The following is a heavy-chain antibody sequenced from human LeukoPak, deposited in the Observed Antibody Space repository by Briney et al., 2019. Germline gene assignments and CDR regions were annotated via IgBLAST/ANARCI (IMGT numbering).Heavy chain of an antibody. J-gene: IGHJ4*02. CDR3: AKDRVLRGLMGAFDY. D-gene: IGHD3-10*01. Sequence: GGSLRLSCAASGFTFSSYAMSWVRQAPGRGLEWVSTISAGGDSTYYADSVKGRFTISKDNSKKTLYLQMNSLRAEDTAVYYCAKDRVLRGLMGAFDYWGQGILVTVSS. CDR2: ISAGGDST. CDR1: GFTFSSYA. V-gene: IGHV3-23*01.